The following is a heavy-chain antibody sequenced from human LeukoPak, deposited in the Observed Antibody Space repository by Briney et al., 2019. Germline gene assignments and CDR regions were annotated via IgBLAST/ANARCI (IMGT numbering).Heavy chain of an antibody. CDR1: GFTFSSYW. CDR2: INGDGRST. V-gene: IGHV3-74*01. D-gene: IGHD2-2*01. CDR3: ASLPSS. J-gene: IGHJ4*02. Sequence: GGSLRLSCAASGFTFSSYWMHWVRQAPGKGLVWVARINGDGRSTSYADSVKGRITISRDNAKNTLYLQMNSLRAEDTAVYYCASLPSSWGQGTLVTVSS.